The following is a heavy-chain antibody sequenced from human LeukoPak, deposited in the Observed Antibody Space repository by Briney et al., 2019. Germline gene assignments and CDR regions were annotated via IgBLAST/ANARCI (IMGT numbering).Heavy chain of an antibody. CDR2: INHSGST. CDR3: ARYSSGWYGGGGGRYFDY. D-gene: IGHD6-19*01. V-gene: IGHV4-34*01. Sequence: PSETLSLTCAVYGGSFSGYYWSWIRQPPGKGLGWIGEINHSGSTNYNPPLKSRVTISVDTSKNQFSLKLSSVTAADTAVNYCARYSSGWYGGGGGRYFDYWGQGTLVTVSS. J-gene: IGHJ4*02. CDR1: GGSFSGYY.